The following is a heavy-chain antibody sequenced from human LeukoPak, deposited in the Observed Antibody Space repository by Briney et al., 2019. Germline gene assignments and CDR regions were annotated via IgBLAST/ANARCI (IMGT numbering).Heavy chain of an antibody. CDR3: ARFPDPPYYDFWSGYYPEVAY. J-gene: IGHJ4*02. CDR1: GW. Sequence: GGSLRLSCAGSGWMHWVRQAPGKGLVWVSGINGLGTATYYADSVKGRFTISRDNSKNTLYLQMNSLRAEDTAVYYCARFPDPPYYDFWSGYYPEVAYWGQGTLVTVSS. D-gene: IGHD3-3*01. V-gene: IGHV3-74*01. CDR2: INGLGTAT.